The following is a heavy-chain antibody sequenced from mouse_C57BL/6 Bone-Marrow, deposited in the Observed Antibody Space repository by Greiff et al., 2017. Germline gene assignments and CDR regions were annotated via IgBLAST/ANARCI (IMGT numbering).Heavy chain of an antibody. D-gene: IGHD4-1*01. V-gene: IGHV5-16*01. CDR1: GFTFSDYY. CDR2: INYDGSST. Sequence: DVQLQESEGGLVQPGSSMKLSCTASGFTFSDYYMAWVRQVPEKGLEWVANINYDGSSTYYLDSLKSRFIISRDNAKNILYLQMSSLKSEDTATYYCARDRSGTTAVYWYFDVWGTGTTVTVSS. J-gene: IGHJ1*03. CDR3: ARDRSGTTAVYWYFDV.